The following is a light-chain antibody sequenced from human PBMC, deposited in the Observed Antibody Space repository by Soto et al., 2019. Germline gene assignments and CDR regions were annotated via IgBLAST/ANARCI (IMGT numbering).Light chain of an antibody. CDR3: LQYHLDSWT. J-gene: IGKJ1*01. CDR2: TAS. CDR1: HSISSC. V-gene: IGKV1-5*03. Sequence: DIKMYQSPSSLSASVGDRVTITCRASHSISSCLDWYQQKPGKAPKLLIYTASSLQSGVPSRFRGSRSGTEFTLTVSSLQPEDFATYYCLQYHLDSWTFGQGTKVDI.